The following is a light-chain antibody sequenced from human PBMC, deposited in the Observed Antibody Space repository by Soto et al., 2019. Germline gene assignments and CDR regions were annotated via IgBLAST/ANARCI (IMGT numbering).Light chain of an antibody. CDR1: QSISSW. J-gene: IGKJ1*01. CDR3: QHYNTYPWT. CDR2: KAS. Sequence: DIQMTQSPSILSASVGDRVTITCRASQSISSWLAWYQQKPGKAPNLLIHKASHLESGVPSRFSGSGSGTEFTLTISSLQPGDFATYYCQHYNTYPWTGGQGTKVDIK. V-gene: IGKV1-5*03.